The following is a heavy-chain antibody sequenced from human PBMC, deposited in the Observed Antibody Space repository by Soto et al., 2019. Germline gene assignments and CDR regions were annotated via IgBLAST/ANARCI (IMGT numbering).Heavy chain of an antibody. D-gene: IGHD3-10*01. CDR3: ARSGYGSAIYGTDV. Sequence: SETLSLTCTVPGGSISSSDRRWIRLPPGKALEWSGVSYYSGSTNYNSSLNSRVTISVDTPKNQLSLKLSSVMAADAAVYYCARSGYGSAIYGTDVWGQGTTVTSP. CDR2: SYYSGST. CDR1: GGSISSSD. J-gene: IGHJ6*02. V-gene: IGHV4-59*01.